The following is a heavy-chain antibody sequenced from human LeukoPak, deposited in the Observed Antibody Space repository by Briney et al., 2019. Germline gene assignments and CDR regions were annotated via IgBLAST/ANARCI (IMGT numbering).Heavy chain of an antibody. D-gene: IGHD3-3*01. V-gene: IGHV3-11*03. Sequence: PGGSLRLSCAASGFGFSDYYMNWIRQAPGKGLEWVSYISSSATYTDYAESVKGRFTVSRDNAKNSLYLQMNSLRAEDTAVYYCARSFYDFLNGPYEEAFDMWGQGTMVTVSS. CDR3: ARSFYDFLNGPYEEAFDM. J-gene: IGHJ3*02. CDR1: GFGFSDYY. CDR2: ISSSATYT.